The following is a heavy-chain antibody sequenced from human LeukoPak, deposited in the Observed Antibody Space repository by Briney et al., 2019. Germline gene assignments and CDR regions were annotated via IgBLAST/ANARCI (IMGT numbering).Heavy chain of an antibody. D-gene: IGHD3-10*01. CDR3: ASFPSGITMVRGVINYFDY. CDR2: IYYSGST. J-gene: IGHJ4*02. V-gene: IGHV4-59*01. CDR1: GGSISSYY. Sequence: SETLSLTCTVSGGSISSYYWSWIRQPPGKGLEWIGYIYYSGSTNYNPSLKSRVTMSVDTSKNRFSLKLSSVTAADTAVYYCASFPSGITMVRGVINYFDYWGQGTLVTVSS.